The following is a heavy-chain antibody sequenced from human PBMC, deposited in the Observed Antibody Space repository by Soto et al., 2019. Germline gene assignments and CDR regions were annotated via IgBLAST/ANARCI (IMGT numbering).Heavy chain of an antibody. CDR3: ARAGPFDFWSGYPFEY. Sequence: VQLQESGPRLVKPSQTVSLTCTVSGDSISSGGHYWTWIRQHPGKGLEWIGFIYYTGTTYYNPSLQSRVSISVDTTKNQFSLELSSVTAADTAVYYCARAGPFDFWSGYPFEYWCQGTLVTVYS. CDR2: IYYTGTT. V-gene: IGHV4-31*03. D-gene: IGHD3-3*01. CDR1: GDSISSGGHY. J-gene: IGHJ4*02.